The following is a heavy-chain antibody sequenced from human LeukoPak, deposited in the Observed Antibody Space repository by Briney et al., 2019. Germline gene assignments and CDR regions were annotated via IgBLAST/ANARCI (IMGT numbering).Heavy chain of an antibody. Sequence: PGGSLRLSCAASGFTFSSYAMHWVRQAPGKGLEWVAVISYDGSNKYYAGSVKGRFTISRDNSKNTLYLQMNSLRAEDTAVYYCARGHTMIAFGGGQGTLVTVSS. V-gene: IGHV3-30*04. CDR1: GFTFSSYA. D-gene: IGHD3-22*01. CDR3: ARGHTMIAFG. J-gene: IGHJ4*02. CDR2: ISYDGSNK.